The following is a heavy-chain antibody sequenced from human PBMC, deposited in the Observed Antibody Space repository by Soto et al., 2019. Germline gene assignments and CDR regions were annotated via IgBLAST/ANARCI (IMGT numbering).Heavy chain of an antibody. CDR2: ISSSGSII. CDR1: GFTFSDYY. J-gene: IGHJ2*01. Sequence: GGSLRLSCAASGFTFSDYYMSWVRQAPGKGVEWLAYISSSGSIIKFADSVKGRFTISRDNAKRSLFLQMNSLRAEDTAVYYCARQGTTLGVGMDWYLDLWGRGTLVTVSS. V-gene: IGHV3-11*01. D-gene: IGHD3-3*01. CDR3: ARQGTTLGVGMDWYLDL.